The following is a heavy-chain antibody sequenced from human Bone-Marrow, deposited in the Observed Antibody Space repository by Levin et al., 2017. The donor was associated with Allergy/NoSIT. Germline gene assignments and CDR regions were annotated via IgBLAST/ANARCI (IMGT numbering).Heavy chain of an antibody. V-gene: IGHV4-59*01. D-gene: IGHD1-26*01. CDR2: ISYSGST. Sequence: SETLSLTCTVSGDSISRSFWSWIRQPPGKGLEWIGYISYSGSTNYNPSFKSRVTISLDTSKSQFSLSLTSVTAADAALYYCARDKSGTYFSFDFWGQGTLVAVS. CDR1: GDSISRSF. J-gene: IGHJ4*02. CDR3: ARDKSGTYFSFDF.